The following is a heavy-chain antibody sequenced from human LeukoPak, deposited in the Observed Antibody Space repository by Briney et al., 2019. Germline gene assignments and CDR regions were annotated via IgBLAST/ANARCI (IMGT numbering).Heavy chain of an antibody. CDR1: GYTFTSYG. CDR2: INTNTGNP. CDR3: ARDRITMVRGVIIIPSYFDY. J-gene: IGHJ4*02. D-gene: IGHD3-10*01. V-gene: IGHV7-4-1*02. Sequence: ASVKVSCKASGYTFTSYGMNWVRQAPGQGLEWMGWINTNTGNPTYAQGFTGRFVFSLDTSVSTAYLQISSLKAEDTAVYYCARDRITMVRGVIIIPSYFDYWGQGTLVTVSS.